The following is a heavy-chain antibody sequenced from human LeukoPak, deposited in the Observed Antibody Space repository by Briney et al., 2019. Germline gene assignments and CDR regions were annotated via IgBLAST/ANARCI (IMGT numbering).Heavy chain of an antibody. CDR3: ARGYYASGSYYSGDY. Sequence: GGSLRLSCAASGFTFSSYAMHWVRQAPGKGLEWVAVIWYDGSNKYYADSVKGRFTISRDNSKNTLYLQMNSLRVEDSALYYCARGYYASGSYYSGDYWGQGTLVTVSS. V-gene: IGHV3-33*01. CDR2: IWYDGSNK. CDR1: GFTFSSYA. J-gene: IGHJ4*02. D-gene: IGHD3-10*01.